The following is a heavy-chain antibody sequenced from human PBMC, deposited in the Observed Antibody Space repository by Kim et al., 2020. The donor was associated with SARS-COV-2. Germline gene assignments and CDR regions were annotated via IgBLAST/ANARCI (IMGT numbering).Heavy chain of an antibody. CDR2: ICGSGGST. D-gene: IGHD2-15*01. J-gene: IGHJ3*02. CDR1: GFTFSSYA. CDR3: AKVWGIVVVVAAAPDAFDI. Sequence: GGSLRLSCAASGFTFSSYAMSWVRQAPGKGLEWVSAICGSGGSTYYADSVKGRFTISRDNSKNTLYLQMNSLRAEDTAVYYCAKVWGIVVVVAAAPDAFDIWGQGTMVTVSS. V-gene: IGHV3-23*01.